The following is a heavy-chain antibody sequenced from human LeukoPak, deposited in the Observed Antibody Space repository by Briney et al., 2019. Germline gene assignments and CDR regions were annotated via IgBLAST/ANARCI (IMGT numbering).Heavy chain of an antibody. V-gene: IGHV3-66*01. CDR3: AKDYSSGSIGY. CDR1: GFIVSNDY. Sequence: GGSLRLSCAASGFIVSNDYMNWVRQAPGKGLEWVSAIYTGGSTYYADSVKGRFTISRDNSKNTLFLQMNSLRAEDTALYYCAKDYSSGSIGYWGQGTLVTVSS. CDR2: IYTGGST. J-gene: IGHJ4*02. D-gene: IGHD3-10*01.